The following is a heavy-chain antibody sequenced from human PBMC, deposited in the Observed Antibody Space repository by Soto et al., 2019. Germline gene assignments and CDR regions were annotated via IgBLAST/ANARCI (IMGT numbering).Heavy chain of an antibody. Sequence: PGESLKISCAASGFTFSSYAMSWVRQAPGKGLEWVSAISGSGGSTYYADSVKGRFTISRDNSKNTPYLQMNSLRAEDTAVYYCAKASSSWTSGYFDYWGQGTLVTVSS. J-gene: IGHJ4*02. CDR1: GFTFSSYA. D-gene: IGHD6-13*01. CDR2: ISGSGGST. CDR3: AKASSSWTSGYFDY. V-gene: IGHV3-23*01.